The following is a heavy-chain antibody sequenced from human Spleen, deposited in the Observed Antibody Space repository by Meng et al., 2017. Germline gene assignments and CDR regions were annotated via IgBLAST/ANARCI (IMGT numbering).Heavy chain of an antibody. CDR3: ASYTIFIDY. Sequence: GSLRLSCTVSGGSISSNAHYWGWIRQPPGRGLEWIGSMFYSGSTYYYPPLKSRVTISVDTSKNQFSLKLRSVTAADTAVYYCASYTIFIDYWGQGTLVTVSS. J-gene: IGHJ4*02. V-gene: IGHV4-39*07. CDR1: GGSISSNAHY. D-gene: IGHD3-9*01. CDR2: MFYSGST.